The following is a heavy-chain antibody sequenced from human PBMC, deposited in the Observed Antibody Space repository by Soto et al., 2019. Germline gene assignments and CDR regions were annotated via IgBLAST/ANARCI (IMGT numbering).Heavy chain of an antibody. V-gene: IGHV4-31*03. CDR3: ARVVRGVIKGGFDS. J-gene: IGHJ4*02. CDR1: VGSIRFGGYC. Sequence: SETPCLTCTISVGSIRFGGYCWSWIRQHPGKGLEWIGYIYYSGSTYYNPSLKSRVTISVDTSKNQFSLKLSSVTAADTAVYYCARVVRGVIKGGFDSWGQGTMVTVSS. D-gene: IGHD3-10*01. CDR2: IYYSGST.